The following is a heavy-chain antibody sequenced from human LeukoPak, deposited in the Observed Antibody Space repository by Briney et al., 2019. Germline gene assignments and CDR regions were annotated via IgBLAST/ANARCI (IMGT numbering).Heavy chain of an antibody. CDR3: ATGGGY. V-gene: IGHV3-7*03. Sequence: GGSLRLSCAASGFTFSNYWMTWVRQAPGKGLEWVANIKKDGSEKNYVDSVKGRFTISRDNAKNSLYLQMNSLRAEDTAVYYCATGGGYWGQGTLVTVSS. CDR2: IKKDGSEK. CDR1: GFTFSNYW. J-gene: IGHJ4*02.